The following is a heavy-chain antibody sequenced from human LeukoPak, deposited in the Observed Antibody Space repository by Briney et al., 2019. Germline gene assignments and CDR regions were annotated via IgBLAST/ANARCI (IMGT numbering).Heavy chain of an antibody. D-gene: IGHD6-13*01. CDR1: GGSISSYY. CDR2: IYHSGST. Sequence: PSETLSLTCTVSGGSISSYYWSWIRQPPGKGLEWIGYIYHSGSTYYNPSLKSRVTISVDRSKNQFSLKLSSVTPADTAVYYCARQVYSSSWSYYFEYWGQGILVTVSS. V-gene: IGHV4-59*01. CDR3: ARQVYSSSWSYYFEY. J-gene: IGHJ4*02.